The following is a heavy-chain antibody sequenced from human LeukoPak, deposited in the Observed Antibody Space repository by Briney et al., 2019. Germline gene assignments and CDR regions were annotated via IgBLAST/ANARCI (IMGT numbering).Heavy chain of an antibody. CDR3: ASRLGEEQWLVDY. Sequence: GGSLRLSCAASGFTFSSYSMNWVRQAPGKGLEWVSSISSSSSYIYYADSVKGRFTISRDNAKNSLYLQMNSLRAEDTAVYYCASRLGEEQWLVDYWGQGTLVTVSS. D-gene: IGHD6-19*01. CDR2: ISSSSSYI. V-gene: IGHV3-21*01. J-gene: IGHJ4*02. CDR1: GFTFSSYS.